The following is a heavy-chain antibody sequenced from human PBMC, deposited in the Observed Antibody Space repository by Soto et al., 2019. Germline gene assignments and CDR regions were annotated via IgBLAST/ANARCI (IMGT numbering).Heavy chain of an antibody. CDR1: GFTFQDYA. CDR2: ITWNSGRI. Sequence: PGGSLRLSCAASGFTFQDYAMHWVRQAPGKGLEWVSGITWNSGRIGYADSVKGRFTISRDNAKNSLYLQMNSLRAEDTAVYYCARVGPYYDILTGYHYYYYGMDVWGQGTTVTVSS. J-gene: IGHJ6*02. D-gene: IGHD3-9*01. CDR3: ARVGPYYDILTGYHYYYYGMDV. V-gene: IGHV3-9*01.